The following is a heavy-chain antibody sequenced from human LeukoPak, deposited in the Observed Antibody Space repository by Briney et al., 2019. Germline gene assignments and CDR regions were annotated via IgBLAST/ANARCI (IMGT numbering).Heavy chain of an antibody. CDR3: ASHYGDYSFFDY. J-gene: IGHJ4*02. CDR1: GFTFSTYA. D-gene: IGHD4-17*01. Sequence: PGGSLRLSCAASGFTFSTYAMSWVRQAPGKGLEWVSAVRGSGSDTYYADSVKGRFTISRGNSKNTLHLQMNSLRAEDTAVYYCASHYGDYSFFDYWGQGTLVTVSS. CDR2: VRGSGSDT. V-gene: IGHV3-23*01.